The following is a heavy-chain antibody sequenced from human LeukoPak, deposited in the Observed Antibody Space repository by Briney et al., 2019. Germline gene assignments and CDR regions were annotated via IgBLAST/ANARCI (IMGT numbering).Heavy chain of an antibody. Sequence: PGGSLRLSCAASGFTFSSYAMSWVRQAPGKGLEWVSAISGSGGTTYYADSVKGRFTISRDNSKNTLYLKMNSLRAEDTAVYYCAKGSNDFWSGYLPGFDPWGPGTLVTVSS. CDR3: AKGSNDFWSGYLPGFDP. D-gene: IGHD3-3*01. J-gene: IGHJ5*02. V-gene: IGHV3-23*01. CDR1: GFTFSSYA. CDR2: ISGSGGTT.